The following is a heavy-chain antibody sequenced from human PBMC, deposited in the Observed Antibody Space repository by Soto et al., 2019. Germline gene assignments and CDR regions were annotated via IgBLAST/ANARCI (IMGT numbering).Heavy chain of an antibody. CDR2: INTDGGTT. Sequence: EVQLEESGGDLVQPGGSLRLSCAASGFTFSSYWMHWVRQAPGKGLVWVSRINTDGGTTTYAESVKGRFTISRDNARKTVYLQMNSLRPEDTALYYCVRVGSGSYSWRDPWGQGTLVTVSS. CDR1: GFTFSSYW. D-gene: IGHD1-26*01. V-gene: IGHV3-74*01. J-gene: IGHJ5*02. CDR3: VRVGSGSYSWRDP.